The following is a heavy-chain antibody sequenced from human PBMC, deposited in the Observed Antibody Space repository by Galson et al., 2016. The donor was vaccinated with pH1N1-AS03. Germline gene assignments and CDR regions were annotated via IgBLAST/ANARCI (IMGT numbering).Heavy chain of an antibody. V-gene: IGHV3-43D*04. CDR1: GFTFDDYA. CDR3: GRGDTTWTRIIDY. CDR2: INWDGSKT. Sequence: SLRLSCAASGFTFDDYAIHWVRQAPGKGLEWVSLINWDGSKTYLADSVKGRFTISRDNSRSSLYLQMNSLRAEDTALYYCGRGDTTWTRIIDYWGQGTLVTVSS. J-gene: IGHJ4*02. D-gene: IGHD1-1*01.